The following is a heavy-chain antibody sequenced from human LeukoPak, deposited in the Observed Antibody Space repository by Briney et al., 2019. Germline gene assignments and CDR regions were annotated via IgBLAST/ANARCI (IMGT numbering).Heavy chain of an antibody. J-gene: IGHJ6*03. CDR2: IYYSGST. D-gene: IGHD3-3*01. CDR3: ARGLWSGYYTPLYYYYYYMDV. CDR1: GGSISSYY. V-gene: IGHV4-59*01. Sequence: SETLSLTCTVSGGSISSYYWSWIRQPPGKGLEWTGYIYYSGSTNYNPSLKSRVTISVDTSKNQFSLKLSSVTAADTAVYYCARGLWSGYYTPLYYYYYYMDVWGKGTTVTVSS.